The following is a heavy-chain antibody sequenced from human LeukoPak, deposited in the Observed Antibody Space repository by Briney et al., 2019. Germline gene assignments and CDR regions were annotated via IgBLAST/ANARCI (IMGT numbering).Heavy chain of an antibody. CDR2: IIPIFGTA. CDR3: ARGHVDTAMVRE. D-gene: IGHD5-18*01. CDR1: GGTFSSYA. J-gene: IGHJ4*02. V-gene: IGHV1-69*05. Sequence: ASVKVSCKASGGTFSSYAISWVRQAPGQGLEWMGRIIPIFGTANYAQKFQGRVTITTDESTSTAYMELSSVRSEDTAVYYCARGHVDTAMVREWGQGTLVTVSS.